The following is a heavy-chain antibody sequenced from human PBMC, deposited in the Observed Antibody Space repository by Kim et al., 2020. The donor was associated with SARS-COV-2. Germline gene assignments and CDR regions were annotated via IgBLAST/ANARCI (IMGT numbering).Heavy chain of an antibody. CDR1: GGSFSGYY. J-gene: IGHJ6*02. D-gene: IGHD2-2*01. CDR2: INHSGST. CDR3: ARERLVVVPAAPYYYYYYGMDV. Sequence: SETLSLTCAVYGGSFSGYYWSWIRQPPGKGLEWIGEINHSGSTNYNPSLKSRVTISVDTSKNQFSLKLSSVTAADTAVYYCARERLVVVPAAPYYYYYYGMDVWGQGTTVTVSS. V-gene: IGHV4-34*01.